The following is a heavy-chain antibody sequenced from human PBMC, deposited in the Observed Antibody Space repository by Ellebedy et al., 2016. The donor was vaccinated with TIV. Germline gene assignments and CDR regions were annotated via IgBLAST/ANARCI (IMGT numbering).Heavy chain of an antibody. V-gene: IGHV4-31*03. CDR3: ARGVAGAMATPWED. CDR1: GASTSSGGFY. J-gene: IGHJ4*02. CDR2: IYHSGTT. D-gene: IGHD5-24*01. Sequence: SETLSLTCTVSGASTSSGGFYWSWIRQHPGKGLEWIGFIYHSGTTYYNPSLRRRVTVSVDSAKTQFSLRLTAVTAADTAVYFCARGVAGAMATPWEDWGLGTLVTVSS.